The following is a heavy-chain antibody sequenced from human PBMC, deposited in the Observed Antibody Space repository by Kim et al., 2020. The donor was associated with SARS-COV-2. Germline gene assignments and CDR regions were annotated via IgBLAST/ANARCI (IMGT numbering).Heavy chain of an antibody. Sequence: GGSLRLSCAASGFSVNDNYMTWVRQAPGKGLEWVSTLYFSGTKHYADSVKGRFTISSDISKNTLFLQMNSLKAADTALYYCVRGRGQVGEVDWGHGALVT. CDR1: GFSVNDNY. CDR2: LYFSGTK. V-gene: IGHV3-53*01. J-gene: IGHJ4*01. CDR3: VRGRGQVGEVD. D-gene: IGHD3-16*01.